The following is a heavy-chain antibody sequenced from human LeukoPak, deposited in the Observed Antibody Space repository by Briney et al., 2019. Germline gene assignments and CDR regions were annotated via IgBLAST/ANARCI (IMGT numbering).Heavy chain of an antibody. J-gene: IGHJ4*02. Sequence: SGTLSLTCTVSGVSISYYLSWIRQPPGKGLEWIGYVYYSGTTNYNPSLKSRVTISVDTAKNQFSLKLTSVTAADTAVYYCARFEGSRPSYFDSWGQGTLVTVSS. D-gene: IGHD6-13*01. CDR2: VYYSGTT. V-gene: IGHV4-59*01. CDR3: ARFEGSRPSYFDS. CDR1: GVSISYY.